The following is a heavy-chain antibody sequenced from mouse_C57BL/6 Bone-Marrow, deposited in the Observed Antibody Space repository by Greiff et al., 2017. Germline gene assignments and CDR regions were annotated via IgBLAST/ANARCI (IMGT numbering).Heavy chain of an antibody. D-gene: IGHD1-1*01. CDR1: GYAFSSYR. J-gene: IGHJ2*01. Sequence: QVQLQQSGAELVKPGASVKISCKASGYAFSSYRMNWVKQRTGKGLEWIGQIYPGDGATNYNGKFKGKATLTAYKSSSTAYMQLSTLTSEDSAVYFCARSLYYYVSSSEYWGQGTTLTVSS. CDR2: IYPGDGAT. V-gene: IGHV1-80*01. CDR3: ARSLYYYVSSSEY.